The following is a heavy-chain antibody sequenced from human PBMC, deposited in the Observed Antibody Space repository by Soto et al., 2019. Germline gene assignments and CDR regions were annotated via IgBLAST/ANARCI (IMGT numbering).Heavy chain of an antibody. Sequence: ASVKVSCKVSGYTLTELSMHWVRQAPGKGLEWMGGFDPEDGETIYAQKFQGRVTMTEDTSTDTAYMELSSLRSEDTVVYYCATGPRLPTLYDSSGYYYQVWGQGTLVTVSS. D-gene: IGHD3-22*01. CDR2: FDPEDGET. CDR1: GYTLTELS. V-gene: IGHV1-24*01. CDR3: ATGPRLPTLYDSSGYYYQV. J-gene: IGHJ4*02.